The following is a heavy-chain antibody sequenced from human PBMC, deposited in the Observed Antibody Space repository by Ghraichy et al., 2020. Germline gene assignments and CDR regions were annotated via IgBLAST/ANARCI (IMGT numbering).Heavy chain of an antibody. D-gene: IGHD2-15*01. V-gene: IGHV4-30-2*01. CDR2: IYHSGST. CDR3: TRGVATPFDY. CDR1: GGSISSGGYS. J-gene: IGHJ4*02. Sequence: SETLSLTCAVSGGSISSGGYSWRWIRQPPGNGLEWIGYIYHSGSTYYNLSLMSQVTISVDRSKNQFYLKLCSVTAADTAVYYCTRGVATPFDYWGLGTLVTVST.